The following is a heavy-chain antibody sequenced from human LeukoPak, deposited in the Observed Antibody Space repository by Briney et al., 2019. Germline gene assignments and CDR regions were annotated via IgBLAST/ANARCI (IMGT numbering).Heavy chain of an antibody. J-gene: IGHJ4*02. CDR2: IYYSGST. D-gene: IGHD1-20*01. V-gene: IGHV4-39*01. Sequence: PSETLSLTCTFSGGSISSSSYYWGWIRQPPGKGLEWIGSIYYSGSTYYNPSLKSRVTISVDTSKNQFSLKLSSVTAADTAVYYCATRRNWSRILWGQGTLVTVSS. CDR1: GGSISSSSYY. CDR3: ATRRNWSRIL.